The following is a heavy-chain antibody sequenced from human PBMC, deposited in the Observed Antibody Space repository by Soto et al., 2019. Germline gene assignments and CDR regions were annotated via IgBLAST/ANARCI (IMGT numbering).Heavy chain of an antibody. CDR2: IHPSDFDT. V-gene: IGHV5-51*01. Sequence: PGESLKISCKDSGYSFTSYWIGWVRQMPGKGLEWMGIIHPSDFDTRYNPSFQGQVTISVDKSTSTAYLKWNSLKASDTAIYYCARPEIPTRSSDYAPPFDHWGQGTLVTVSS. D-gene: IGHD3-22*01. J-gene: IGHJ4*02. CDR1: GYSFTSYW. CDR3: ARPEIPTRSSDYAPPFDH.